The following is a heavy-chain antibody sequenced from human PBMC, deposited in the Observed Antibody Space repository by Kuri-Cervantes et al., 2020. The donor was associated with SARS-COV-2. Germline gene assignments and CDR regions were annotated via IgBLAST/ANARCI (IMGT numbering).Heavy chain of an antibody. J-gene: IGHJ4*02. CDR2: ISSSSSYI. Sequence: GESLKISCAASGFTFSSYSMNWVRQAPGKGLEWVSSISSSSSYIYYADSVKGRFTISRDNAKNSLYLQMNSLRAEDTAVYYCAKDRSGYYQYWGQGTLVTVSS. CDR1: GFTFSSYS. CDR3: AKDRSGYYQY. V-gene: IGHV3-21*01. D-gene: IGHD3-22*01.